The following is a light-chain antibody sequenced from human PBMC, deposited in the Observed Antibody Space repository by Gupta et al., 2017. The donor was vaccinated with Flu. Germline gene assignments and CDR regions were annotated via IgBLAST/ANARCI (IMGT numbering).Light chain of an antibody. CDR3: QQDSNWPLT. V-gene: IGKV3-15*01. Sequence: EIVMTQSPASLSVSPGERATLSCRASQSINSLLAWYQQKPGQAPRLLIYGASTRATDIPARFSGSGSGTEFTLTISSLQSEDFAVYYCQQDSNWPLTFGGGTKVEIK. J-gene: IGKJ4*01. CDR1: QSINSL. CDR2: GAS.